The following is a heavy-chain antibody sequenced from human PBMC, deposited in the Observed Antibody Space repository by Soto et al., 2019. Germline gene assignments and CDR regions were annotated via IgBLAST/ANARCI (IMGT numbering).Heavy chain of an antibody. Sequence: SETLPLACTFSGSSIIGYYWTWIRQSPERGLEWIGYIHYSGSANYNPSLNSRLTMSVDRSKSQFSMKLASVTAADTAVYYCGGGVGGMGLNWSPPGARETLVTFSS. CDR3: GGGVGGMGLNWSPP. CDR2: IHYSGSA. CDR1: GSSIIGYY. J-gene: IGHJ5*02. V-gene: IGHV4-59*03. D-gene: IGHD3-16*01.